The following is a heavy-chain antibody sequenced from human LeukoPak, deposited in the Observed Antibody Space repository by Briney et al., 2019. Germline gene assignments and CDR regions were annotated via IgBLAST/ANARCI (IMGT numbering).Heavy chain of an antibody. V-gene: IGHV3-30-3*01. CDR2: ISYDGSNK. Sequence: GGSLRLSCAASGFTFSSYAMHWVRQAPGKGLEWVAVISYDGSNKYYADSVKGRFTISRDNSKNTLYLQMNSLRAEDTAVYYCARRLDPWGQGTLVTVSS. J-gene: IGHJ5*02. CDR1: GFTFSSYA. CDR3: ARRLDP.